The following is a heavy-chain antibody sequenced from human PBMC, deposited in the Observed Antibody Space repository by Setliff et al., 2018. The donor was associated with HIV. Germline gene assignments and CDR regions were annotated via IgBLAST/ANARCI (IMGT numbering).Heavy chain of an antibody. D-gene: IGHD4-4*01. CDR3: ARGGTLTDMDV. Sequence: SQTLSLTCAFYGGSFSGYSWSWIRQPPGEGLEWIGEINHTGSTKYNPSLKSRVTISVDTSKNQFSLKLSSMTAADTAVYYCARGGTLTDMDVWGKGTTVTVSS. CDR1: GGSFSGYS. J-gene: IGHJ6*03. CDR2: INHTGST. V-gene: IGHV4-34*01.